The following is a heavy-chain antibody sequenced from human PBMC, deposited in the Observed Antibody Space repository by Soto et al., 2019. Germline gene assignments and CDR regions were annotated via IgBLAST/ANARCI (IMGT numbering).Heavy chain of an antibody. D-gene: IGHD2-15*01. V-gene: IGHV4-39*01. CDR1: GGPISSSSYY. CDR3: ARLVVVAATIDY. J-gene: IGHJ4*02. CDR2: IYYSGST. Sequence: SETLSLTCTVSGGPISSSSYYWGWIRQPPGKGLEWIGSIYYSGSTYYNPSLKSRVTISVDTSKNQFSLKLSSVTAADTAVYFVARLVVVAATIDYWGQGTLVNVSS.